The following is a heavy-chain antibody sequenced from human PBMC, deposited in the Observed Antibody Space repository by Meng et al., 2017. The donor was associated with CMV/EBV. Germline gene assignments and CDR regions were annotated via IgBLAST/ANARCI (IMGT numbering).Heavy chain of an antibody. V-gene: IGHV5-51*01. J-gene: IGHJ3*02. Sequence: GRSLRLSCKGSGYSFTSYWIGWVRQMPGKGLEWMGIIYPGDSDTRYSPSFQGQVTISADKSISTAYLQWSSLKASDTAMYYCARREKYYYDSSDAFDIWGQGTMVTVSS. D-gene: IGHD3-22*01. CDR2: IYPGDSDT. CDR1: GYSFTSYW. CDR3: ARREKYYYDSSDAFDI.